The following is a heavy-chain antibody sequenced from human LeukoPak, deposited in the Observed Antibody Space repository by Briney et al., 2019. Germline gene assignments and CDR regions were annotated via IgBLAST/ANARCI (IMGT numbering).Heavy chain of an antibody. V-gene: IGHV5-51*01. D-gene: IGHD6-19*01. CDR1: EYSFTSYW. Sequence: GESLKISCEGSEYSFTSYWIGWVRQMPGKGLEWMGIIYPGDSDTRYSPSFQGQVTISADKSISTAYLQWSSLKASDTAMYYCARHGKADSSGIDYWGQGTLVTVSS. CDR2: IYPGDSDT. J-gene: IGHJ4*02. CDR3: ARHGKADSSGIDY.